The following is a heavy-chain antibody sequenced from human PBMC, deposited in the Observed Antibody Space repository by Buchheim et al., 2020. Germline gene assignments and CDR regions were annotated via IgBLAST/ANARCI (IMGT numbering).Heavy chain of an antibody. Sequence: EVQLVESGGGLVRPGGSRRLSCAASGFTFSNYGMTWIRQAPGKGLELVSSISSAGGYIYYADSVKGRFTISRDNAKNALFLQMNNVRAEDTAVYFCARDIISSGSSDSWGQGTL. D-gene: IGHD1-26*01. CDR2: ISSAGGYI. J-gene: IGHJ5*01. CDR1: GFTFSNYG. V-gene: IGHV3-21*01. CDR3: ARDIISSGSSDS.